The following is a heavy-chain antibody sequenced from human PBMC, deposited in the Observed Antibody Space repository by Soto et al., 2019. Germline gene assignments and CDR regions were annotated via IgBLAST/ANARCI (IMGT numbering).Heavy chain of an antibody. J-gene: IGHJ5*02. D-gene: IGHD3-3*01. CDR2: IYYSGST. CDR1: GGSISSGGYY. Sequence: SETLSLTCTVSGGSISSGGYYWSWIRQHPGKGLEWIGYIYYSGSTYYNPSLKSRVTISVDTSKNQFSLKLSSVTAADTAVYYCARLTIFGVIQINWFDPWGQGTLVTVSS. CDR3: ARLTIFGVIQINWFDP. V-gene: IGHV4-31*03.